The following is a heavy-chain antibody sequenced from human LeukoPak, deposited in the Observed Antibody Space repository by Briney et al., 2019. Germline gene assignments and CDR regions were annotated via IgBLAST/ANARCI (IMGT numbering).Heavy chain of an antibody. CDR1: GFTFSSYS. V-gene: IGHV3-21*01. CDR3: ARDFPRDNDAFDI. J-gene: IGHJ3*02. CDR2: ISSSSSYI. Sequence: GGSLRLSCAASGFTFSSYSMNWVRQAPGKGLEWVSSISSSSSYIYYAHSMKGRFTISRDNAKNSLYLQMNSLRAEDTAVYYCARDFPRDNDAFDIWGQGTMVTVSS.